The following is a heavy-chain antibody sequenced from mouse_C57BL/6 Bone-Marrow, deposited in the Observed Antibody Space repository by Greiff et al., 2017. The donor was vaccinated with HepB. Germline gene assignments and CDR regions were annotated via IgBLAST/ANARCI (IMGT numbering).Heavy chain of an antibody. CDR1: GFTFTDYY. CDR2: IRNKANGYTT. CDR3: ARSSYYYGSSFWYFDG. J-gene: IGHJ1*03. V-gene: IGHV7-3*01. Sequence: EVKLQESGGGLVQPGGSLSLSCAASGFTFTDYYMSWVRQPPGKALEWLGFIRNKANGYTTEYSASVKGRFTISRDNSQSILYLQMNALRAEDSATLYCARSSYYYGSSFWYFDGWGTGTTVTVSS. D-gene: IGHD1-1*01.